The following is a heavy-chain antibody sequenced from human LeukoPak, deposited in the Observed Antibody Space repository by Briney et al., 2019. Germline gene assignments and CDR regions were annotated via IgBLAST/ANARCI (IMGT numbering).Heavy chain of an antibody. CDR2: ISYDGSHK. Sequence: PGRSLRLSCAASGFTFSDYGMHWVRQAPGKGLEWVALISYDGSHKDYTDSVKGRFTISRDNSKNTLYLQMNSLRADDTAVYYCAREAVMPVAPVKIGTSDRPLYEYYGLDVWGQGTTVTVS. CDR3: AREAVMPVAPVKIGTSDRPLYEYYGLDV. D-gene: IGHD1/OR15-1a*01. V-gene: IGHV3-30*03. CDR1: GFTFSDYG. J-gene: IGHJ6*02.